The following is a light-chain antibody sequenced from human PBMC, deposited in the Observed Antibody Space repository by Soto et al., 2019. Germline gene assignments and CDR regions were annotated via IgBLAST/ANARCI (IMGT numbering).Light chain of an antibody. J-gene: IGKJ2*01. V-gene: IGKV3-15*01. CDR3: QQYNNWPYT. CDR1: QSVSSN. Sequence: EIVMTQSPATLSVSPGERATLSCRASQSVSSNLAWYQQKPGQAPRLLIYGASTRATGIPARFSGSGSGTEFSGSGTEFTLTISSLQSEDFVVYYCQQYNNWPYTFGQGTKLEIK. CDR2: GAS.